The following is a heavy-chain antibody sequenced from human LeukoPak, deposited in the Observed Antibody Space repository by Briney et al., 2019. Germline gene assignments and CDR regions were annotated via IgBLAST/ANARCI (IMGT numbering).Heavy chain of an antibody. CDR2: ISYDGDNE. Sequence: GGSLRLSCAASGFTFSNFAMHWVCQAPGKGLEWVAVISYDGDNEYYADSVKGQFTISRDNSKDRLYLQMNSLRAEDTALYYCAKEGFDYWGQGTLVTVSS. CDR3: AKEGFDY. J-gene: IGHJ4*02. CDR1: GFTFSNFA. V-gene: IGHV3-30-3*01.